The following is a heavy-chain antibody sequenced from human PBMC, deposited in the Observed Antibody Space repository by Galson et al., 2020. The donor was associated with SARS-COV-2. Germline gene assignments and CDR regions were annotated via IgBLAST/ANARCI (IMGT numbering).Heavy chain of an antibody. CDR2: IRSQAYGGPT. Sequence: GGSLRLSCKASGFTIGDRAMSWVRQAPGTGLEWVGVIRSQAYGGPTEYAASVKGRFIISRDDSKSIVYLQMNSLKTEDTAVYYFTSMIQGGYWGQGTLVTVSS. CDR1: GFTIGDRA. CDR3: TSMIQGGY. D-gene: IGHD3-10*01. V-gene: IGHV3-49*04. J-gene: IGHJ4*02.